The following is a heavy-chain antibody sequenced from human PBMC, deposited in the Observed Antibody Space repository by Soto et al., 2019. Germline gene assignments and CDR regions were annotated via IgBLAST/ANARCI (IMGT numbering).Heavy chain of an antibody. Sequence: QITLKESGPTLVRPTQTLTLTCTFSGFSLSTTGVGVGWIRQPPGKALEWLALIYWDDDKRYSPPLKSRITITNDTPKNEVIPTVTNLAPLHTSTSYCAQRRPDYGLGRERANSVAPWCQGTLVTVPS. CDR1: GFSLSTTGVG. V-gene: IGHV2-5*02. CDR2: IYWDDDK. J-gene: IGHJ5*02. CDR3: AQRRPDYGLGRERANSVAP. D-gene: IGHD3-10*01.